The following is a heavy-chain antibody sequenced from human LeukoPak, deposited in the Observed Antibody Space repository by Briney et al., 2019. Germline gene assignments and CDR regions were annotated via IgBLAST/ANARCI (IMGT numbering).Heavy chain of an antibody. D-gene: IGHD5-18*01. CDR3: ARDRNTGDDAFDI. V-gene: IGHV4-31*03. CDR2: IYYSGST. Sequence: SHTLSLTCTVSGGSISSGGYYWSWIRQHPGKGLGWIGYIYYSGSTYYKPSLKSRVTISVDTSKNQFSLKLSSVTAADTAVYYCARDRNTGDDAFDIWGQGTMVTVSS. J-gene: IGHJ3*02. CDR1: GGSISSGGYY.